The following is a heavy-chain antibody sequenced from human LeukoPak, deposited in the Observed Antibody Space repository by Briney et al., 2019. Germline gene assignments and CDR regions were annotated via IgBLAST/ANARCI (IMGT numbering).Heavy chain of an antibody. V-gene: IGHV3-23*01. CDR3: AKRGDSGACNDY. CDR1: GFTFSSYS. J-gene: IGHJ4*02. D-gene: IGHD2-21*01. Sequence: GGSPRLSCAASGFTFSSYSMRWVRQAPGKGLEWVSGISGSSESTYYADSVKGRFTIFRDNPKNTLYLQMNSLRAEDTALYYCAKRGDSGACNDYWGQGTLVTVSS. CDR2: ISGSSEST.